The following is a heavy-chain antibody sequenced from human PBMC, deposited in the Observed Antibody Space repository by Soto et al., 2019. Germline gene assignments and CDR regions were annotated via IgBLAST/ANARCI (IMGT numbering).Heavy chain of an antibody. CDR1: GGSISSSSYY. Sequence: ETLSLTCTVSGGSISSSSYYWGWIRQPPGKGLEWIGSIYYSGSIYYNPSLKSRVTISVDTSKNQFSLKLSSVTAADTAVYYCARHLVSGITIFGVVSYGMDVWGQGTTVTVSS. V-gene: IGHV4-39*01. CDR2: IYYSGSI. CDR3: ARHLVSGITIFGVVSYGMDV. J-gene: IGHJ6*02. D-gene: IGHD3-3*01.